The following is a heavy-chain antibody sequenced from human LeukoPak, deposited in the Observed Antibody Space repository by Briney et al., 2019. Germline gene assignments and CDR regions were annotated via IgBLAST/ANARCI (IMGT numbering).Heavy chain of an antibody. CDR2: IRYDGSDN. Sequence: SGRSLRLSCAASGFTFSSSAMHWVRQAPGKGLEWVAFIRYDGSDNYYADSVKGRFTISRDNSKNTLYLQMNSLRAEDTAVYYCAKDKGPTYYFDYWGQGTLATVSS. CDR1: GFTFSSSA. V-gene: IGHV3-30*02. J-gene: IGHJ4*02. CDR3: AKDKGPTYYFDY.